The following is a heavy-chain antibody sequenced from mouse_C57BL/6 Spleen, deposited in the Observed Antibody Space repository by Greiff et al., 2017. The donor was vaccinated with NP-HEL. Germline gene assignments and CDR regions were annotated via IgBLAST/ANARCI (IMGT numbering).Heavy chain of an antibody. V-gene: IGHV7-3*01. D-gene: IGHD2-3*01. CDR2: IRNKANGYTT. CDR3: ARYGDGYYGAWFAY. CDR1: GFTFTDYY. Sequence: DVMFVESGGGLVQPGGSLSLSCAASGFTFTDYYMSWVRQPPGKALEWLGFIRNKANGYTTEYSASVKGRFTIYRDNYQSILYLQMNALRAEDSGTYYCARYGDGYYGAWFAYWGQGTLVTVSA. J-gene: IGHJ3*01.